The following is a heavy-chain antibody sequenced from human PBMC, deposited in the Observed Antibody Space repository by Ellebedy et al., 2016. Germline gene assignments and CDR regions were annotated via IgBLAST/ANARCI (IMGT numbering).Heavy chain of an antibody. J-gene: IGHJ4*02. CDR1: GYTFTSYG. CDR3: ARDFWSGYYVVDY. V-gene: IGHV1-18*01. CDR2: FDPEDGET. D-gene: IGHD3-3*01. Sequence: ASVKVSCXASGYTFTSYGISWVRQAPGKGLEWMGGFDPEDGETIYAQKFQGRVTMTTDTSTSTAYMELRSLRSDDTAVYYCARDFWSGYYVVDYWGQGTLVTVSS.